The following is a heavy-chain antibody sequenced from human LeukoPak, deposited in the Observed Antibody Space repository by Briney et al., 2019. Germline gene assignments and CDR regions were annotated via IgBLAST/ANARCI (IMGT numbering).Heavy chain of an antibody. CDR3: AREIITGMYLGHFDY. J-gene: IGHJ4*02. V-gene: IGHV1-69*05. D-gene: IGHD1-20*01. CDR1: GYTFTSYG. CDR2: IIPIFGTA. Sequence: GASVKVSCKASGYTFTSYGISWVRQAPGQGLEWMGGIIPIFGTANYAQKFQGRVTITTDESTSTAYMELSSLRSEDTAVYYCAREIITGMYLGHFDYWGQGTLVTVSS.